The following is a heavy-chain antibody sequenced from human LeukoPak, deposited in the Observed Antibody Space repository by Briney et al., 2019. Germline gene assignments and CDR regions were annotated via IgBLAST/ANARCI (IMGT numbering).Heavy chain of an antibody. J-gene: IGHJ4*02. D-gene: IGHD3-3*01. CDR1: GFTFSSYS. V-gene: IGHV3-21*01. CDR3: ARDSAPGDYDFWSGYCPDY. Sequence: PGGSLRLSCAASGFTFSSYSMNWVRQAPGKGLEWVSSISSSSSYIYYADSVKGRFTISRDNAKNSLYLQMNSLRAEDTAVYYCARDSAPGDYDFWSGYCPDYWGQGTLVTVSS. CDR2: ISSSSSYI.